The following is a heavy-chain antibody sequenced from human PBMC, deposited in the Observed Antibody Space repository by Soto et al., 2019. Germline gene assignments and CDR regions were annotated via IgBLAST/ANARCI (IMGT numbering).Heavy chain of an antibody. CDR1: GFTFSSYA. CDR3: VKTLETSIAARRWFDP. Sequence: GGSLRLSCSASGFTFSSYAIHWVRQAPGKGLEYVSAISSNGGSTYYADSVKGRFTITRDNYKNTLYLQMSSLRAEDTAVYYCVKTLETSIAARRWFDPWGQGTLVTVSS. J-gene: IGHJ5*02. D-gene: IGHD6-6*01. V-gene: IGHV3-64D*06. CDR2: ISSNGGST.